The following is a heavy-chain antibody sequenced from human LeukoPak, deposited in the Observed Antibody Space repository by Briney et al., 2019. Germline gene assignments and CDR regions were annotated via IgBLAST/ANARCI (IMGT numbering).Heavy chain of an antibody. Sequence: ASVKVSCKASGYTFTSYGISWVRQAPGQGLEWMGWISAYNGNTNYAQKLQVRVTMTTDTSTSTAYMELRSLRSDDTAVYYCARVWGQWLVRDYFDYWGQGTLVTVSS. J-gene: IGHJ4*02. V-gene: IGHV1-18*01. CDR2: ISAYNGNT. CDR1: GYTFTSYG. D-gene: IGHD6-19*01. CDR3: ARVWGQWLVRDYFDY.